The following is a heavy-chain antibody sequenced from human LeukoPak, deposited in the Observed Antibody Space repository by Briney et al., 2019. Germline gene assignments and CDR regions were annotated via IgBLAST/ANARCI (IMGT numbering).Heavy chain of an antibody. J-gene: IGHJ4*02. Sequence: GESLKISCKGSGYSFSTYWIGWVRQMPGKGLEWMGIIYPGDSDPRYSPSFQGQVTIAVDKSISTAYLQWSSLKASDTAMYYCARERDCGGDCSLDYWGQGTLVTVSS. CDR2: IYPGDSDP. CDR1: GYSFSTYW. CDR3: ARERDCGGDCSLDY. D-gene: IGHD2-21*02. V-gene: IGHV5-51*01.